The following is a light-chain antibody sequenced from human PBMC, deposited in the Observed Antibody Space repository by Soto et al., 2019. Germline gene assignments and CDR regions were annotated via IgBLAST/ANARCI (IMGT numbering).Light chain of an antibody. Sequence: QSVLTQPASVSGSPGQSITISCTGTSSDVGSYNLASWYQQHPGKAPKLTIYEGSKRPSGVSNRFSGSKSGNTASLTISGLQAEDEADYYCCSYAGSSTYVFGTGTKVTVL. CDR1: SSDVGSYNL. V-gene: IGLV2-23*01. CDR3: CSYAGSSTYV. J-gene: IGLJ1*01. CDR2: EGS.